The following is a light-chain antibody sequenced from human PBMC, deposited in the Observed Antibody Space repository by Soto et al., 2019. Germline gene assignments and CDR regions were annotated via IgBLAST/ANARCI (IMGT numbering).Light chain of an antibody. V-gene: IGKV4-1*01. CDR1: QSILYSSNNKNY. CDR3: QQYCSAWT. J-gene: IGKJ1*01. CDR2: WAT. Sequence: DIVMTQSPDSLAVSLGERATINCKSSQSILYSSNNKNYLAWYQQKPGQPPKLLIYWATTRESGVPDRFSGSGSGTDFTLTISSLQAEDVAVYYCQQYCSAWTFGPGTKVEIK.